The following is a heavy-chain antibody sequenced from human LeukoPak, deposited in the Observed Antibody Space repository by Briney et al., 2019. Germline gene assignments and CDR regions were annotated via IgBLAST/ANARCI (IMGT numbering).Heavy chain of an antibody. Sequence: ASVKVSCKASGYSFTGYYIHWVRQAPGQGLEWMGWIKPNNGGTNYAQKFQGRVTMTRDTSISTAYMELHRLTSDDTAVYYCARDKYTGYETFDYWGQGTPVTVSS. CDR1: GYSFTGYY. V-gene: IGHV1-2*02. J-gene: IGHJ4*02. D-gene: IGHD5-12*01. CDR3: ARDKYTGYETFDY. CDR2: IKPNNGGT.